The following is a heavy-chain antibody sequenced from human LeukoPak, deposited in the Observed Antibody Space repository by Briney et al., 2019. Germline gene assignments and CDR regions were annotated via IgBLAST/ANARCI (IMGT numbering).Heavy chain of an antibody. Sequence: SETLSLTCTASGGSISSYDWSWIRQPAGKGLEWIGRIYTSGSTNYNPSLKSRVTMSVDTSKNQFSLKLSSVTAADTAVYYCAREGPWGGYDILTGYYDYYYYGMDVWGQGTTVTVSS. D-gene: IGHD3-9*01. CDR3: AREGPWGGYDILTGYYDYYYYGMDV. J-gene: IGHJ6*02. V-gene: IGHV4-4*07. CDR1: GGSISSYD. CDR2: IYTSGST.